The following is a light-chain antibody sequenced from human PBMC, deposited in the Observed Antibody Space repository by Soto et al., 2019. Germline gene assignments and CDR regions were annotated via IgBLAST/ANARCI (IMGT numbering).Light chain of an antibody. CDR1: SSDVGSHNL. CDR3: CSNAGGSTYV. Sequence: QSALTQPASVSGSPGQSSTISCTGTSSDVGSHNLVSWYQQYPGKVPKLIIFEASKRPSGVSNRFSGSKSGSTASLTISGLQAEDEADYYCCSNAGGSTYVFGSGTKVTVL. CDR2: EAS. J-gene: IGLJ1*01. V-gene: IGLV2-23*01.